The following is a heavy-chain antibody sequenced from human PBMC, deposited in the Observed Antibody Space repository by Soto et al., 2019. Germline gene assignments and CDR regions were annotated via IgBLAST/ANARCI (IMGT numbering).Heavy chain of an antibody. CDR2: ISAYNGNT. J-gene: IGHJ5*02. CDR3: ARRLSRANWFDP. CDR1: GYTFTSYG. D-gene: IGHD6-6*01. Sequence: ASVKVSCKASGYTFTSYGISWVRQAPGQGLEWMGWISAYNGNTNYAQKLRGRVTMTTDTSTSTAYMELRSLRSDDTAVYYCARRLSRANWFDPWGQGTLVTVSS. V-gene: IGHV1-18*01.